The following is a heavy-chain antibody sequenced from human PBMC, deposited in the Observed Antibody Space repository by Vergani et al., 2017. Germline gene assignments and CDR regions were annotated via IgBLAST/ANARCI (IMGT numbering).Heavy chain of an antibody. J-gene: IGHJ4*02. D-gene: IGHD6-6*01. CDR3: VKESRDSSSSVVVSFDY. V-gene: IGHV3-64D*06. CDR2: ISSNGGST. CDR1: GFTFSSYA. Sequence: EVQLVESGGGLVQPGGSLRLSCSASGFTFSSYAMHWVRQAPGKGLEYVSAISSNGGSTYYADSVKGRFTISSDNSKNTLYLQMSSLRAEDTAVYYCVKESRDSSSSVVVSFDYWGQGTLVTVSS.